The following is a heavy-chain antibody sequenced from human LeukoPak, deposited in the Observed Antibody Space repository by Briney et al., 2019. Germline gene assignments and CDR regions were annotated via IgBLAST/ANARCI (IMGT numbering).Heavy chain of an antibody. V-gene: IGHV3-21*01. CDR3: ARGTLGAWGW. J-gene: IGHJ4*02. CDR1: GFTFSTYS. CDR2: ISSSSNYI. Sequence: PGGSLRLSCVASGFTFSTYSMNWVRQAPGKGLEWVSSISSSSNYIHYADSVKGRFTISRDNAKNSLYLQMNSLKAEDTAVYFCARGTLGAWGWWGQGTLVTVSS. D-gene: IGHD6-19*01.